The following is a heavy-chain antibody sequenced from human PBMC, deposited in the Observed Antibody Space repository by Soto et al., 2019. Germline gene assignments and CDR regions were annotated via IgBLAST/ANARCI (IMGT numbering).Heavy chain of an antibody. Sequence: GGSLRLSCAASGFTFSDYYMSWIRQAPGKGLEWVSYISSSGSTIYYADSVKGRFTISRDNAKNSLYLQMNSLRAEDTAVYYCASEYYYDSSGYYPFDYWGQGTLVTVSS. CDR2: ISSSGSTI. CDR1: GFTFSDYY. J-gene: IGHJ4*02. CDR3: ASEYYYDSSGYYPFDY. V-gene: IGHV3-11*01. D-gene: IGHD3-22*01.